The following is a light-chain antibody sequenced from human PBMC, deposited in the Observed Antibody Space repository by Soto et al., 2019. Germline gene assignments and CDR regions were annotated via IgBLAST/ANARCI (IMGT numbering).Light chain of an antibody. CDR3: QQLNSYPL. Sequence: DIQLTQSPSFLSASVGDRVTMTCRASQGISSYLAWYQQKPGKAPKLLIYAASTLQSGVPSRFSGSVSGTEFTLTISSLQPEDFATYYCQQLNSYPLFGPGTKVDIK. V-gene: IGKV1-9*01. CDR1: QGISSY. J-gene: IGKJ3*01. CDR2: AAS.